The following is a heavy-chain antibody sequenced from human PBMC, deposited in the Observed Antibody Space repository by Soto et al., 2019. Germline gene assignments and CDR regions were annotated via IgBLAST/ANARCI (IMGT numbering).Heavy chain of an antibody. V-gene: IGHV4-30-4*01. J-gene: IGHJ4*02. Sequence: SETLSLTCTVSGASISNGYYSWSWIRQSPGTGLEWIGHIHSGGTTYSNPSLKSRLTISVDMSKNQFSLKLSSLTAADTAVYYCARGPSGDKVDYWGQGTLVTVS. CDR3: ARGPSGDKVDY. CDR2: IHSGGTT. D-gene: IGHD1-26*01. CDR1: GASISNGYYS.